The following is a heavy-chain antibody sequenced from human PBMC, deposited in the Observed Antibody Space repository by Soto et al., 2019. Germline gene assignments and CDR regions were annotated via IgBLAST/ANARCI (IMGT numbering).Heavy chain of an antibody. CDR2: IKSKTDGGTT. J-gene: IGHJ6*02. CDR3: TSPLYCSSTSCYSYGMDV. Sequence: GGSLRLSCAASGFTFSNAWMSWVRQAPGKGLEWVGRIKSKTDGGTTDYAAPVKGGFTISRDDSKNTLYLQMNSLKTEDTAVYYCTSPLYCSSTSCYSYGMDVWGQGTTVTVSS. V-gene: IGHV3-15*01. D-gene: IGHD2-2*01. CDR1: GFTFSNAW.